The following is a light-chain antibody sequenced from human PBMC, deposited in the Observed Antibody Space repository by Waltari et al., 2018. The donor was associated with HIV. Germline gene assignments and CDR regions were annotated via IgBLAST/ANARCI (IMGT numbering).Light chain of an antibody. J-gene: IGKJ4*01. CDR3: QQYYSYPLT. CDR2: DAS. CDR1: QDISSY. V-gene: IGKV1-8*01. Sequence: AIRMTQSPSSFSASTGARVTITCRANQDISSYLAWYQQKPGKVPKLLIYDASALQSGVPSRFSGSGSGTDFTLTISSLQSEDFATYYCQQYYSYPLTFGGGTNVDIK.